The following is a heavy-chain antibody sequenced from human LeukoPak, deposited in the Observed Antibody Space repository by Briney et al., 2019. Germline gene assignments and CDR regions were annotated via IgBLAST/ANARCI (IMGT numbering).Heavy chain of an antibody. CDR2: IWHDGSNK. J-gene: IGHJ1*01. V-gene: IGHV3-33*01. CDR3: ARDGVVASTERKGYFQY. CDR1: GFGFRSYG. Sequence: GGSLRLSCAASGFGFRSYGMHWVRQAPGKGLEWVAVIWHDGSNKYYADSVKGRFTISRDNSKNTLYLQMNSLSAEDTAVYYCARDGVVASTERKGYFQYWGQGTLVTVSS. D-gene: IGHD2-15*01.